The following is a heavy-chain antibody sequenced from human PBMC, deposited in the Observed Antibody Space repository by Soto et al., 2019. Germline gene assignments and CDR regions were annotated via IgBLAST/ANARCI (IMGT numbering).Heavy chain of an antibody. CDR3: VKDPYGGNPT. D-gene: IGHD2-15*01. V-gene: IGHV3-23*01. Sequence: EVQLLVSGGGLVQPWGSLRLSCAASGFTFTSNAMTWVRQALGKGLDWVSTLSGGGGTTYYADSVKGRFTISRDNSKNTMYVQMNSLRAEDTAVYYCVKDPYGGNPTWGQGTLVTVSS. J-gene: IGHJ5*02. CDR2: LSGGGGTT. CDR1: GFTFTSNA.